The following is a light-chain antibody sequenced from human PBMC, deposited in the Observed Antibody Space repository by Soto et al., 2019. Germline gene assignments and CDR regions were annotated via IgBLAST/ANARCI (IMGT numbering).Light chain of an antibody. J-gene: IGKJ1*01. CDR3: QQYYTTPQT. CDR2: WAS. CDR1: QSVLYSSNNKNY. V-gene: IGKV4-1*01. Sequence: DIVMTQSPDSLAVSLGERATINCKSSQSVLYSSNNKNYLAWYHEKPGQTPKLLIYWASTRESGVPDRFSGSGSGTDFTLTISSLQAADVAVYYCQQYYTTPQTFGQETKVEIK.